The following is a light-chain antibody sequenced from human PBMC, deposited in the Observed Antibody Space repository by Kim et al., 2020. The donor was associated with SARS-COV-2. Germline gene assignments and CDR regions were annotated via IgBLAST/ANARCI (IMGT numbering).Light chain of an antibody. V-gene: IGKV1-17*01. CDR2: GAS. Sequence: ASVGDRVTITCRASQDIRNDLGWYQQNPGRDPKRLIYGASSLRSGVPSRFSGSGSGTEFTLTISSVQPEDFATYFCLQHSTYPSTFGQGTRLEIK. CDR3: LQHSTYPST. J-gene: IGKJ5*01. CDR1: QDIRND.